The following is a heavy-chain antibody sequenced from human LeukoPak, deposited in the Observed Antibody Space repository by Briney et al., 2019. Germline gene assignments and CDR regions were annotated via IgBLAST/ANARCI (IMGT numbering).Heavy chain of an antibody. J-gene: IGHJ4*02. CDR2: ISSSSSYI. D-gene: IGHD3-22*01. V-gene: IGHV3-21*01. Sequence: GGSLRLSCAASGFTFSSYSMNWVRQAPGKGLEWVSSISSSSSYIYYADSVKGRFTISRDNAKNSLYLQMNSLRAEDTAVYYCALADSSGYSYSIVSFDHWGQGTLVTVSS. CDR3: ALADSSGYSYSIVSFDH. CDR1: GFTFSSYS.